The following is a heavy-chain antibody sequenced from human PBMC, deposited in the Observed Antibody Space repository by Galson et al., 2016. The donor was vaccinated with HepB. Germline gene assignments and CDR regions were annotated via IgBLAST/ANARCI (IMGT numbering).Heavy chain of an antibody. CDR3: ARDALMSQGVMGDH. CDR1: GFPFSRYG. J-gene: IGHJ5*02. Sequence: SLRLSCAASGFPFSRYGMHWVRQAPGKGLEWVAVIWYDGNKKYYGVSVKGRFTISRDNANNTLYLQMDSLRGEDTAVYHCARDALMSQGVMGDHWGQGTLVTVSS. CDR2: IWYDGNKK. V-gene: IGHV3-33*01. D-gene: IGHD2-21*01.